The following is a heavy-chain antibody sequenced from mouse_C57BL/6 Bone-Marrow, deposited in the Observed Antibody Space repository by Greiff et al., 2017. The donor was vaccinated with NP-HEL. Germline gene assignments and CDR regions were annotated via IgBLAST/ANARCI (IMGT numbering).Heavy chain of an antibody. D-gene: IGHD2-5*01. J-gene: IGHJ3*01. CDR3: ALCSNLRGGWVAY. Sequence: VKLQESGPGLVQPSQSLSITCTVSGFSLTSYGVHWVRQSPGKGLAWLGVIWRGGSTDYHAAFMSRLSITKDNSKSQVFFQMNSRQAEDTAIYYCALCSNLRGGWVAYWGQGTLVTVSA. V-gene: IGHV2-5*01. CDR1: GFSLTSYG. CDR2: IWRGGST.